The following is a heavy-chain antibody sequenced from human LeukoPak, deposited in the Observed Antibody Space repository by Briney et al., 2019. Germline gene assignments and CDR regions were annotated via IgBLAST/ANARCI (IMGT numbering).Heavy chain of an antibody. CDR3: ASLKKPATYYDSPGHYY. D-gene: IGHD3-22*01. CDR1: VDTFSSYK. V-gene: IGHV1-69*13. Sequence: GASVKVSCEASVDTFSSYKIRWVRPAPGEGLEWMGGIIPMFGSADYSQKFQGRVTITADESTGTAYMELSSLTSEDTAMYYCASLKKPATYYDSPGHYYWGQGTLVTVSS. CDR2: IIPMFGSA. J-gene: IGHJ4*02.